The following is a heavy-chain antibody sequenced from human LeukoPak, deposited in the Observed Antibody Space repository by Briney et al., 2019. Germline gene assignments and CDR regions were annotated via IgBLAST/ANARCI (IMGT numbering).Heavy chain of an antibody. CDR2: IYTSGST. V-gene: IGHV4-61*02. J-gene: IGHJ4*02. CDR3: ARDRRTTSGEGFDY. D-gene: IGHD7-27*01. Sequence: SDNLSLPCTVSGDFISSGSYYGSWARQPAGRGLEWIGRIYTSGSTNYNPSLKSRVSMYVDTSKNQFSLKLTSVTAADTAVYYCARDRRTTSGEGFDYWGQGTLVTVSS. CDR1: GDFISSGSYY.